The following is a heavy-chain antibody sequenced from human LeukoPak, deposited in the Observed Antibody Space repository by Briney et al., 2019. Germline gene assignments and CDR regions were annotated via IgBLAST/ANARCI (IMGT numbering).Heavy chain of an antibody. D-gene: IGHD2-15*01. Sequence: PGGSQRLSCAASGFTFSSYAMSWVRQAPGKGLEWVSAISGSGGSTYYADSVKGRFTISRDNSKNTLYLQMNSLRAEDTAVYYCAKGSCSGGSCYPDYWGQGTLVTVSS. J-gene: IGHJ4*02. V-gene: IGHV3-23*01. CDR1: GFTFSSYA. CDR3: AKGSCSGGSCYPDY. CDR2: ISGSGGST.